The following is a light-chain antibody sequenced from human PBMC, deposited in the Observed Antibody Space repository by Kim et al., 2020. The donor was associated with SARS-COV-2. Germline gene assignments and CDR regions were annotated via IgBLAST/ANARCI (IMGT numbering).Light chain of an antibody. Sequence: GRPVTITCTRSIGSIAANYVQWYQQRPGGAPTTLIYEDDQRPSGVPDRFSGSIDSSSNSASLTISGLKTEDEADYYCQSYNRSNVIFGGGTQLTVL. J-gene: IGLJ2*01. V-gene: IGLV6-57*03. CDR3: QSYNRSNVI. CDR1: IGSIAANY. CDR2: EDD.